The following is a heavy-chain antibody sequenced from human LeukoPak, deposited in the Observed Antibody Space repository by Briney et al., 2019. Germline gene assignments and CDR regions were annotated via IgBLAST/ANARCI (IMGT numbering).Heavy chain of an antibody. V-gene: IGHV3-30-3*01. CDR2: ISYDGSNK. J-gene: IGHJ4*02. D-gene: IGHD3-22*01. CDR3: ARETDSSGLYYLDY. Sequence: PGRSLRLSCAASGFTFSSYAMHWVRQAPGKGLEWVAVISYDGSNKYYADSVKGRFTISRDNSKNTLYLQMNSLRAEDTAVYYCARETDSSGLYYLDYWGQGTLVTVSS. CDR1: GFTFSSYA.